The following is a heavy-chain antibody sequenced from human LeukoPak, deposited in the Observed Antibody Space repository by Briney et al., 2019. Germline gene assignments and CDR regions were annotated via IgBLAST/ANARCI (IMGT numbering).Heavy chain of an antibody. CDR1: GFTFSSYA. J-gene: IGHJ4*02. V-gene: IGHV3-23*01. CDR2: FSGSGVIT. D-gene: IGHD3-10*01. Sequence: GGSRRLSCAASGFTFSSYAMSWVRQAPGKGLEWVSAFSGSGVITYYADSVKGRFTISRDNSKNTLYLQMNSLRAEDTAVYYCAKEEGDITMVRGVIAFDYWGQGTLVTVSS. CDR3: AKEEGDITMVRGVIAFDY.